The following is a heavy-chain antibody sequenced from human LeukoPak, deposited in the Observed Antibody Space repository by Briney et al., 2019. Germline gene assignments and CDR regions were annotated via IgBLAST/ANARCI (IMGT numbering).Heavy chain of an antibody. J-gene: IGHJ5*02. Sequence: SETLSLTCAVYGGPFSGYYWSWIRQPPGKGLEWIGEINHSGSTNYNPFLKSRVTISVDTSKNQSSLKLSSVTAADTAVYYCARRTLLWFGELFGRNWFDPWGQGTLVTVSS. V-gene: IGHV4-34*01. CDR3: ARRTLLWFGELFGRNWFDP. CDR2: INHSGST. CDR1: GGPFSGYY. D-gene: IGHD3-10*01.